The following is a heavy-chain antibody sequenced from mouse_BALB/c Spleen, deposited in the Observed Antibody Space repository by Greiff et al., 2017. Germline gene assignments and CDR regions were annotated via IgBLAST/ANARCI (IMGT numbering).Heavy chain of an antibody. D-gene: IGHD4-1*02. CDR3: ARQLGRGYFDY. CDR1: GFTFSSFG. Sequence: EVQVVESGGGLVQPGGSRKLSCAASGFTFSSFGMHWVRQAPEKGLEWVAYISSGSSTIYYADTVKGRFTISRDNPKNTLFLQMTSLRSEDTAMYYCARQLGRGYFDYWGQGTTLTVSS. CDR2: ISSGSSTI. V-gene: IGHV5-17*02. J-gene: IGHJ2*01.